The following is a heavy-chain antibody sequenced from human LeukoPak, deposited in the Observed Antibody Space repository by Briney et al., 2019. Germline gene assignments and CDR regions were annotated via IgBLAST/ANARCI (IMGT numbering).Heavy chain of an antibody. CDR3: ARDRRYYGSGSYYLYYYYGMDV. Sequence: GGSLRLSCAASGFTFSDYYMSWIRQAPGKGLEWVSYISSSSSYTNYADSVKGRFTISRDNAKNPLYLQMNSLRAEDTAVYYCARDRRYYGSGSYYLYYYYGMDVWGKGTTVTVSS. CDR2: ISSSSSYT. V-gene: IGHV3-11*06. J-gene: IGHJ6*04. CDR1: GFTFSDYY. D-gene: IGHD3-10*01.